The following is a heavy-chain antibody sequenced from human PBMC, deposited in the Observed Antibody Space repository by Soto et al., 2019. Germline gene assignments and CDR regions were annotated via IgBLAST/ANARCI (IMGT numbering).Heavy chain of an antibody. CDR1: GFTFSSYG. CDR2: ISYDGSNK. CDR3: AKELLVVGATPAYY. J-gene: IGHJ4*02. Sequence: QVRLVESGGGVVQPGRSLRLSCAASGFTFSSYGMHWVRQAPGKGLEWVAVISYDGSNKYYADSVKGRFTISRDNSKNTLYLQMNSLRAEDTAVYYCAKELLVVGATPAYYWGQGTLVTVSS. D-gene: IGHD1-26*01. V-gene: IGHV3-30*18.